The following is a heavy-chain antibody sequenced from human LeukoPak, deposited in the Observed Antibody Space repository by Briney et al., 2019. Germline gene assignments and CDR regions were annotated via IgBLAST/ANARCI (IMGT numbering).Heavy chain of an antibody. D-gene: IGHD2/OR15-2a*01. J-gene: IGHJ6*02. CDR1: GFTFDDYA. V-gene: IGHV3-9*01. CDR3: AKIQSSFDYYGMDV. CDR2: ISWNSGSI. Sequence: PGGSLRLSCAASGFTFDDYAMHWVRQAPGKGLEWVSGISWNSGSIGYADSVKGRFTISRDNAKNSLYLQMNSLRAEDTALYYCAKIQSSFDYYGMDVWGQGTRSPSP.